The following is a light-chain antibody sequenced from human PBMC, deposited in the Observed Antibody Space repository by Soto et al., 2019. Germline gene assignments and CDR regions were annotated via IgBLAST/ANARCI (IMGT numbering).Light chain of an antibody. J-gene: IGLJ3*02. Sequence: QSALTQPASVFGFPGQSIIISCTGTSSDVGGYNYVSWYQQYPGAIPKLIIYDVTKRPSGVPYRFSGSKSDNTASLTVSGLQTEDEADYYCSSYTSSKTWVFGGGTKVTVL. CDR1: SSDVGGYNY. V-gene: IGLV2-14*01. CDR3: SSYTSSKTWV. CDR2: DVT.